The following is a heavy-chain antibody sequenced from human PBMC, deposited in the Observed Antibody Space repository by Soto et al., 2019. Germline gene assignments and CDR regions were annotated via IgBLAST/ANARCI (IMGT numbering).Heavy chain of an antibody. CDR2: IIPIFGTA. CDR3: ARMLGEMANMNYYYGMDV. Sequence: SVKVSCKASGGTFSSYAISWVRQAPGQGLEWMGGIIPIFGTANYAQKFQGRVTITADKSTSTAYMELSSLRSEDTAVYYCARMLGEMANMNYYYGMDVWGQGTTVT. D-gene: IGHD3-10*02. V-gene: IGHV1-69*06. J-gene: IGHJ6*02. CDR1: GGTFSSYA.